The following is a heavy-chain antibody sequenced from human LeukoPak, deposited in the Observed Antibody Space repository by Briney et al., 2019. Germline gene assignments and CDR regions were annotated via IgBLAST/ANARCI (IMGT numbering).Heavy chain of an antibody. CDR3: ARGRNARPTYYYGSGTSNWFDP. CDR2: IYYSGST. D-gene: IGHD3-10*01. CDR1: GGSISSGGYY. V-gene: IGHV4-31*03. J-gene: IGHJ5*02. Sequence: PSQTLSLTCTVSGGSISSGGYYWSWIRQHPGKGLEWIGYIYYSGSTYYNPSLKSRVTISVDTSKNQFSLKLSSVTAADTAVYYCARGRNARPTYYYGSGTSNWFDPWGQGTLVTVSS.